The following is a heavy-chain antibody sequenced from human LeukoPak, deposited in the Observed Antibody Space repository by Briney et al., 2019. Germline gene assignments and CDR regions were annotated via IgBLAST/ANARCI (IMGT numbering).Heavy chain of an antibody. CDR1: GYTFTSYG. Sequence: GASVKVSCRASGYTFTSYGISWVRQAPGQGLEWMGWISAYNGNTNYAQKLQGRVTMTTDTSTSTAYMERRSLRSDDTAVYYCARELITMARGVIVHSYYYGMDVWGKGTTVTVSS. CDR2: ISAYNGNT. V-gene: IGHV1-18*04. J-gene: IGHJ6*04. CDR3: ARELITMARGVIVHSYYYGMDV. D-gene: IGHD3-10*01.